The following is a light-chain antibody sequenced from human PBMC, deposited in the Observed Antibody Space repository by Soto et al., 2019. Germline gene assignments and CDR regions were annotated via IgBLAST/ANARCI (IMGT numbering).Light chain of an antibody. V-gene: IGLV2-8*01. CDR2: EVS. Sequence: QSALTQPPSASGSPGQSVTISCTGTSSDVGGYNDVSWYQQHPGKAPQLMIYEVSKRPSGVPDRFSGSKSGNTASLTVSGLQDEDEADYYCISYAGSNIYVVFGGGTKLTVL. CDR3: ISYAGSNIYVV. J-gene: IGLJ2*01. CDR1: SSDVGGYND.